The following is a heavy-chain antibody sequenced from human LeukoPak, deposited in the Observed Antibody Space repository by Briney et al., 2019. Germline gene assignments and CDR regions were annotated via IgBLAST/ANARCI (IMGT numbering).Heavy chain of an antibody. D-gene: IGHD2-2*01. CDR2: ISGSGGST. J-gene: IGHJ4*02. CDR1: GFTFSSYA. V-gene: IGHV3-23*01. CDR3: AKGGYCSSTSCPPDY. Sequence: GGSLRLSCAASGFTFSSYAMSWVRQAPGKGLEWVSAISGSGGSTYYADSVKGRFTISRDNSKNTLYLQMNSLRAEDTALYYCAKGGYCSSTSCPPDYWGREPWSPSPQ.